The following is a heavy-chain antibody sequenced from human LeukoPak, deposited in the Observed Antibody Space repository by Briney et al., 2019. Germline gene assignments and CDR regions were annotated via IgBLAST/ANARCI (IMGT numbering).Heavy chain of an antibody. CDR1: GGSINTYH. V-gene: IGHV4-59*01. D-gene: IGHD3-10*01. J-gene: IGHJ5*02. Sequence: PSETLPLTCTVSGGSINTYHWSSIRQPPGKGLEWIGLVYYSGRTSYNPSLKSRVTISVDPSKSQFSLRLSSVTAADTAMYYCARLGLGDEACWFDPWGQGTLVTVSS. CDR2: VYYSGRT. CDR3: ARLGLGDEACWFDP.